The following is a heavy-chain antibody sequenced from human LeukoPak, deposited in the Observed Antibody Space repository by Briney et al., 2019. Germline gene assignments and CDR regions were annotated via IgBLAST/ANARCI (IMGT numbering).Heavy chain of an antibody. Sequence: PGGSLRLSCAVSGFTVSSDYMSWVRQAPGKGLEWVSVMYSGGSTYYADSVKGRFTISRDNPKNTLYLQMNSLRAEDTAVYYCVRHDWFDPWGRGTRVTVSS. CDR2: MYSGGST. J-gene: IGHJ5*02. V-gene: IGHV3-66*04. CDR3: VRHDWFDP. CDR1: GFTVSSDY.